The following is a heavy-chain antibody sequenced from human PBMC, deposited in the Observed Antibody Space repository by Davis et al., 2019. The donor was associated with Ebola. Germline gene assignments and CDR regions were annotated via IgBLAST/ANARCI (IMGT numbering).Heavy chain of an antibody. CDR3: ARGRSSSRWAFDI. Sequence: ASVKVSCKASGFTFTGYYMHWVRQAPGQGPEWMGWISINSGGTKYSHKFQGRVTMTRDTSINTAHMELSGLRSDDTAVYYCARGRSSSRWAFDIWGQGTMVTVSS. CDR2: ISINSGGT. J-gene: IGHJ3*02. V-gene: IGHV1-2*02. CDR1: GFTFTGYY. D-gene: IGHD6-13*01.